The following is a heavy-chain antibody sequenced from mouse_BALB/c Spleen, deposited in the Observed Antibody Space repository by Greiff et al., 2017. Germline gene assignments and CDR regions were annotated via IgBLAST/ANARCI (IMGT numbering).Heavy chain of an antibody. CDR3: NAGGNIYCYAMDY. Sequence: EVQGVESGAELVRPGASVKLSCTASGFNIKDYYMYWVKQRPEQGLEWIGWIDPENGDTEYAPKFQGKATMTADTSSNTAYLQLSSLTSEDTAVYYCNAGGNIYCYAMDYWGQGTSVTVSS. CDR2: IDPENGDT. CDR1: GFNIKDYY. D-gene: IGHD1-1*02. J-gene: IGHJ4*01. V-gene: IGHV14-4*02.